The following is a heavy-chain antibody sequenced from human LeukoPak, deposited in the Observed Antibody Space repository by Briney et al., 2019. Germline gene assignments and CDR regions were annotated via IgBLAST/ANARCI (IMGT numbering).Heavy chain of an antibody. CDR2: IYTSGST. Sequence: SQTLSLTCTVSGGSISSGSYYWSWIRQPAGKGLEWIGRIYTSGSTNYNPSLKSRVTISVDTSKNQFSLKLSSVTAADTAVYYCARSAWRDWFDPWGQGTLVTVSS. CDR3: ARSAWRDWFDP. V-gene: IGHV4-61*02. CDR1: GGSISSGSYY. J-gene: IGHJ5*02.